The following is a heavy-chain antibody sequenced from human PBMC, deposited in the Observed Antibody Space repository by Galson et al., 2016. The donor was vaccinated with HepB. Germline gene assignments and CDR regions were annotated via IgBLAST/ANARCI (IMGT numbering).Heavy chain of an antibody. V-gene: IGHV1-69*04. D-gene: IGHD3-9*01. J-gene: IGHJ6*03. CDR1: GDTFSSFT. CDR2: IIPNLDIT. CDR3: ARDRQPDYDVLTDPRPYYYIDV. Sequence: SVKVSCKASGDTFSSFTLSWVRQAPGQGLEWMGRIIPNLDITNFAQRFQGRATLTADMSTSTAYMELSSLRSEDTAMYFCARDRQPDYDVLTDPRPYYYIDVWGKGTTVTVSS.